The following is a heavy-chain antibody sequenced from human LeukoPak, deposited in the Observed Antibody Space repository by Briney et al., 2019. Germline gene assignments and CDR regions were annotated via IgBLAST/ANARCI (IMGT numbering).Heavy chain of an antibody. D-gene: IGHD3-22*01. CDR1: GFTFSNYW. Sequence: GGSLRLSCAASGFTFSNYWMSWVRQAPGKGLEWVANIKQDGSEKYYVDSVKGRFTISRDNAKNSLYLQMNSLRAEDTAVYYCARAMRYYDSSIDYWGQGTLVTVSS. CDR2: IKQDGSEK. V-gene: IGHV3-7*01. J-gene: IGHJ4*02. CDR3: ARAMRYYDSSIDY.